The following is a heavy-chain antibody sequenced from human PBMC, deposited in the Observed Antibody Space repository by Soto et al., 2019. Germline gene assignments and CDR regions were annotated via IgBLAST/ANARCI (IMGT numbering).Heavy chain of an antibody. Sequence: SETLSLTCVVYGGSLSGVYWAWIRQPPGKGLEWIGEINHSGSTNYSPSLESRVTISLDTSNNQFSLKLSSVTAADTAVYYCARGPGYSYGYSVYYYYYGMDVWGQGTTVTVSS. D-gene: IGHD5-18*01. J-gene: IGHJ6*02. V-gene: IGHV4-34*01. CDR2: INHSGST. CDR1: GGSLSGVY. CDR3: ARGPGYSYGYSVYYYYYGMDV.